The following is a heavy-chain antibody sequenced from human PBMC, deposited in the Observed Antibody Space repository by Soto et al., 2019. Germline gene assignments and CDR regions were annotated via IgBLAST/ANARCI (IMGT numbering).Heavy chain of an antibody. CDR1: ARSISSYY. V-gene: IGHV4-59*08. J-gene: IGHJ6*03. CDR2: IYYSGST. CDR3: ARQKSNGWLGGLYYYMDV. Sequence: PRETLSLTCSVSARSISSYYWSWIRQPPGKGLEWIGYIYYSGSTNYNPSLKSRVTISVDTSKNQFSLKLSSVTAADTAVYYCARQKSNGWLGGLYYYMDVWRKGTTVTVSS. D-gene: IGHD6-19*01.